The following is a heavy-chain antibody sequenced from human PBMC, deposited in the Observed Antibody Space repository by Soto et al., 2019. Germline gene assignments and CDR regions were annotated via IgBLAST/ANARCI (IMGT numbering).Heavy chain of an antibody. V-gene: IGHV3-15*07. J-gene: IGHJ4*02. D-gene: IGHD3-10*01. Sequence: NAWMNWVRQAPGKGLEWVGRIKSKTDGGTTDYAAPVKGRFTISRDDSKNTLYLQMNSLKTEDTAVYYCTTDLGYGSGSYQFDYWGQGTLVTVSS. CDR3: TTDLGYGSGSYQFDY. CDR1: NAW. CDR2: IKSKTDGGTT.